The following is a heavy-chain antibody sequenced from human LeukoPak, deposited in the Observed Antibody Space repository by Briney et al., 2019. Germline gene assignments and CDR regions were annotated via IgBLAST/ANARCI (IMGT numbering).Heavy chain of an antibody. CDR1: GFTFSNYW. CDR3: AREHTTVTSLLDY. V-gene: IGHV3-7*01. Sequence: GGSLRLSRAASGFTFSNYWMSWVRQAPGKGLEWVANIKQDGSEKYYMDSVKGRFTISRDNAKNSLYLQMNSLRAEDTAVYYCAREHTTVTSLLDYWGQGTLVTVSS. CDR2: IKQDGSEK. J-gene: IGHJ4*02. D-gene: IGHD4-17*01.